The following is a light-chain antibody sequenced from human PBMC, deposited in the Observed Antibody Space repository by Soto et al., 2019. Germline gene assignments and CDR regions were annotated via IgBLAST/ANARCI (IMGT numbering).Light chain of an antibody. CDR3: CSYAGSSTLV. J-gene: IGLJ2*01. Sequence: QSALTQPASVSGSPGQSITISCTGTSSDVGSYNLVSWYQQHPGKAPKLMIYEGSKRPSGVSNRFSGSKSGNTASLTISGLQAEDEADYYCCSYAGSSTLVFDGGTKVTVL. CDR2: EGS. V-gene: IGLV2-23*01. CDR1: SSDVGSYNL.